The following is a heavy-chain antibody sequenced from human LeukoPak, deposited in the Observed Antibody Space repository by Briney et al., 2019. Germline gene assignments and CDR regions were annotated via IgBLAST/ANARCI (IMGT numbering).Heavy chain of an antibody. D-gene: IGHD5-18*01. V-gene: IGHV4-59*01. CDR2: IYYSGST. Sequence: SETLSLTCTVSGGSISSYYWSWIRQPPGKGLEWIGYIYYSGSTNYNPSLKSRVTISVDTSKNQFSLKLSSVTAADTAVYYCARAFRGSYGHDAFDIWGQGTMVTVSS. CDR3: ARAFRGSYGHDAFDI. CDR1: GGSISSYY. J-gene: IGHJ3*02.